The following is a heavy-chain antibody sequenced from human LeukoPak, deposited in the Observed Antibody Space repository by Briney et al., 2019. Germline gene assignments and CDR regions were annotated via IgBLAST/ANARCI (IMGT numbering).Heavy chain of an antibody. CDR3: ARKAPKKGWFDP. CDR2: THPSGNT. Sequence: PSETLSLSCTVSGGSNNSYYWSWIRQPPGKGLEWIGYTHPSGNTNHSPSLKSRVTISIDTSRNQFSLKLSSVTAADTAMYYCARKAPKKGWFDPWGQGTLVTVSS. CDR1: GGSNNSYY. V-gene: IGHV4-4*09. J-gene: IGHJ5*02.